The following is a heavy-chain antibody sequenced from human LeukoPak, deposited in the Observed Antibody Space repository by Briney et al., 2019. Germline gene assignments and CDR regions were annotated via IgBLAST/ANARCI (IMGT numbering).Heavy chain of an antibody. D-gene: IGHD3-10*01. CDR1: GYTFTDYY. Sequence: ASVKVSCKASGYTFTDYYIHWVRQAPGQGLEWMGIINPSGSSTSYAQKFQGRVTMTRDTSTSTVYMELSSLRSEDTAVYYCARESGGEWFDPWGQGTLVTVSS. CDR2: INPSGSST. CDR3: ARESGGEWFDP. J-gene: IGHJ5*02. V-gene: IGHV1-46*01.